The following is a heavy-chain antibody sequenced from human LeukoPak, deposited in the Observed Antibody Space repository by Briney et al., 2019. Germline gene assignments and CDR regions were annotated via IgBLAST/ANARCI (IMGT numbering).Heavy chain of an antibody. V-gene: IGHV3-15*01. CDR3: STGGYYMDF. CDR1: GFTFSNAW. Sequence: GGSLRLSCAASGFTFSNAWMNWVRQAPGKGLEWVGRIKSKADGETTDYAVPVKGRFTVSRDDSKNTVYLQMNSLKTEDTAVYYCSTGGYYMDFWGKGTTVTVSS. J-gene: IGHJ6*03. CDR2: IKSKADGETT. D-gene: IGHD3-16*01.